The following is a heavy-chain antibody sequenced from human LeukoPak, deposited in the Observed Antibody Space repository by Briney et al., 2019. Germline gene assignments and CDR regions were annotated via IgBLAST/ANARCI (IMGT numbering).Heavy chain of an antibody. V-gene: IGHV4-39*01. Sequence: PSETLSLTCTVSGGSISSRSYYWGWIRQPPGKGLEWIGSIYYSGSTYDNPSLQSRVTISVDTSKNQFSLRLTSVTAADTAVYYCARHGSLDGSYYYFQHWGQGTLVTVSS. CDR3: ARHGSLDGSYYYFQH. CDR1: GGSISSRSYY. D-gene: IGHD1-26*01. CDR2: IYYSGST. J-gene: IGHJ1*01.